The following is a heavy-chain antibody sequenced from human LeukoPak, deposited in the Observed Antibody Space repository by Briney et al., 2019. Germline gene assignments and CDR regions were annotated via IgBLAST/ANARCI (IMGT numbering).Heavy chain of an antibody. CDR1: GFTFSSYW. V-gene: IGHV3-74*03. CDR2: INSDGSST. J-gene: IGHJ5*02. Sequence: GGSLGLSCAASGFTFSSYWMHWVRQVPGKGLVWVSRINSDGSSTKYADSVKGRFTISRDNAKNTLNLQMNSLRAEDTAVYFCVSGPTGFAWGQGTLVTVSS. D-gene: IGHD1-14*01. CDR3: VSGPTGFA.